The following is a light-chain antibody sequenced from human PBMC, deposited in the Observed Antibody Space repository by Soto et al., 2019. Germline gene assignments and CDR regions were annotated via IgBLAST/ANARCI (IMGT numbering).Light chain of an antibody. Sequence: EIVLTQSPGTLSLSPGERATLSCRASQSVTAGYFAWYQQKPGQAPRLLIYETSSRTTGTPDRFSGSGSGTDFTLTISRLEPEDFAVYYCQQYGDSPTFGQGTKVDIK. CDR2: ETS. CDR1: QSVTAGY. J-gene: IGKJ1*01. CDR3: QQYGDSPT. V-gene: IGKV3-20*01.